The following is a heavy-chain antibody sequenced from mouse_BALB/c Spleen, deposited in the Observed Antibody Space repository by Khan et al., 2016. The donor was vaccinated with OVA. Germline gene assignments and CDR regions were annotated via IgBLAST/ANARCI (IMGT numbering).Heavy chain of an antibody. CDR2: INPSTGYT. CDR1: GYTFTSYW. Sequence: VELVESGAELAKPGASVKMSCKASGYTFTSYWMHWVKQRPGQGLEWIGYINPSTGYTEYNQKFKDKATLTADKSSSTAYMQLSSLTSEDSAVYYCARSPLGNYYYWGQGTTLTVSS. D-gene: IGHD2-1*01. CDR3: ARSPLGNYYY. V-gene: IGHV1-7*01. J-gene: IGHJ2*01.